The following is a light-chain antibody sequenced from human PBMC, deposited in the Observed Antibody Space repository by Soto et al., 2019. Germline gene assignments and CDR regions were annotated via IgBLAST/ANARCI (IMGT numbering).Light chain of an antibody. CDR1: SRDVGSYNL. V-gene: IGLV2-23*01. CDR2: EGS. J-gene: IGLJ1*01. Sequence: QSALTQPASVSGSPGQSITISCTGTSRDVGSYNLVSWYQQHPGNAPKLMIYEGSKRPSGVSNRFSGSKSGNTASLTISWLPAEDEADSSGCSYAGSSTSEWVCGTGTPLTVL. CDR3: CSYAGSSTSEWV.